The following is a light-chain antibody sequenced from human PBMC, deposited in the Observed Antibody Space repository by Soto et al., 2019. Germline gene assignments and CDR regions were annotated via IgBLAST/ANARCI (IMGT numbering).Light chain of an antibody. J-gene: IGKJ4*01. V-gene: IGKV1-39*01. CDR3: QQSYTTPLT. CDR2: AAS. Sequence: DIQMTQSPSSLSASVGDRVTITCRASQTISGYLNWYQQKPGKAPELLIYAASYLGNGVPSRFSASGAGTYVTLSISSLHPEAIATYYFQQSYTTPLTFGGGTKVEI. CDR1: QTISGY.